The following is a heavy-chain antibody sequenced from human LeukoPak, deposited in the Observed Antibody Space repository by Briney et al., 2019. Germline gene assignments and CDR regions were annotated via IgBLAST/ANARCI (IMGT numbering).Heavy chain of an antibody. CDR1: GYTFTSYG. CDR2: ISPNSGNT. D-gene: IGHD3-22*01. V-gene: IGHV1-18*01. CDR3: ARDGTWGRYYYDSTGYDYYFDY. J-gene: IGHJ4*02. Sequence: GASVKVSCKASGYTFTSYGISWVRQAPGQGLEWMGWISPNSGNTNYAQKLQGRVTMTTDTSTSTAYMELRSLRSDDTAVYYCARDGTWGRYYYDSTGYDYYFDYWGQGTLVTVSS.